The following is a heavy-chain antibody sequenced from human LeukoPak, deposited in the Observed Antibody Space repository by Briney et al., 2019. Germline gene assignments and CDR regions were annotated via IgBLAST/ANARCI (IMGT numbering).Heavy chain of an antibody. CDR3: ARDRSGGFLEWSKRDPDY. CDR2: ISSSSSYI. Sequence: GGSLRLSCAASGFTFSSYSMNWVRQAPGKGLEWVSSISSSSSYIYYADSVKGRFTISRDNAKNSLYLQMNSLRAEDTAVYYCARDRSGGFLEWSKRDPDYWGQGTLVTVSS. J-gene: IGHJ4*02. CDR1: GFTFSSYS. D-gene: IGHD3-3*01. V-gene: IGHV3-21*01.